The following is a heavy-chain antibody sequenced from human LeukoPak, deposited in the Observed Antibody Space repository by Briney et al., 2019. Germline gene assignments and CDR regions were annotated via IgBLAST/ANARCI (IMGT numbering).Heavy chain of an antibody. V-gene: IGHV3-30*18. J-gene: IGHJ4*02. CDR1: GFTFSSYG. CDR2: ISYDGSNK. Sequence: PGGSLRLSGAASGFTFSSYGMHGVRQAPGKGLEWVAVISYDGSNKYYADSVKGRFTISRDNSKNTLHLQMNSLRAEDTAVYYCAKDGPGGAAAAGVGDYWGQGTLVTVSS. D-gene: IGHD6-13*01. CDR3: AKDGPGGAAAAGVGDY.